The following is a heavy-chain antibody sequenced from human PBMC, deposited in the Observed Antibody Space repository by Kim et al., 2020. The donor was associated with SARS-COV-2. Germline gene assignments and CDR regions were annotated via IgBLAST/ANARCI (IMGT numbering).Heavy chain of an antibody. CDR1: GFTFSSYS. CDR3: ARVLGNPWVGYYFDY. D-gene: IGHD2-15*01. J-gene: IGHJ4*01. CDR2: IKQDGSAN. V-gene: IGHV3-7*01. Sequence: GGSLRLSCAASGFTFSSYSMSWVRQAPGKGLEWVSTIKQDGSANYYADSVKGRFTISRDNSKNSLYLQMNSLRAEDTAVYYCARVLGNPWVGYYFDYW.